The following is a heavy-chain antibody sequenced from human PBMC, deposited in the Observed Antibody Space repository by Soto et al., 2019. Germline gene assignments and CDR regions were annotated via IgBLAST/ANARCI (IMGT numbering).Heavy chain of an antibody. CDR3: ARDEVEIPITAARGNYYAMDV. CDR2: IRLDGSDK. J-gene: IGHJ6*02. Sequence: GGSLRLSCAASGFTFTSYGMHWVRQAPGKGLEWVAIIRLDGSDKYYADSVKGRFTISRDNSKKMLYLQMNSLRDEDTAVYYCARDEVEIPITAARGNYYAMDVWGQGTTVTVSS. V-gene: IGHV3-30*02. CDR1: GFTFTSYG. D-gene: IGHD3-10*01.